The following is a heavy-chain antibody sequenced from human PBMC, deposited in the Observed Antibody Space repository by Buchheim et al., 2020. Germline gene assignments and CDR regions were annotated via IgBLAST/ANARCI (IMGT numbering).Heavy chain of an antibody. CDR3: ARDPYYYDNSGYKYFFDY. D-gene: IGHD3-22*01. J-gene: IGHJ4*02. CDR2: ICSTGTT. Sequence: QLQLQESGPGLVKPSETLSLTCTVSGGSIDSRNYYWGWIRQPPGEGLEWIGTICSTGTTYYNLSLKSRVTISVDPSKNQFSLKLSSVTAADTAVYYCARDPYYYDNSGYKYFFDYWGQGIL. CDR1: GGSIDSRNYY. V-gene: IGHV4-39*07.